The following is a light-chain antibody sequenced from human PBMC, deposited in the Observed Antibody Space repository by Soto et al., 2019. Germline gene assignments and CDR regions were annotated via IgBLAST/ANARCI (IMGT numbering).Light chain of an antibody. CDR1: SSDVGGYNF. J-gene: IGLJ3*02. CDR3: SSYAGSNNWV. V-gene: IGLV2-8*01. Sequence: QSALTQPPSASGSPGQSLTISCTGTSSDVGGYNFVSWYQQHPGKAPKLMISDVNSRPSGVPDRFSGSKSGNTASLTVSGLQAEDEADYYCSSYAGSNNWVFGGGTKLTVL. CDR2: DVN.